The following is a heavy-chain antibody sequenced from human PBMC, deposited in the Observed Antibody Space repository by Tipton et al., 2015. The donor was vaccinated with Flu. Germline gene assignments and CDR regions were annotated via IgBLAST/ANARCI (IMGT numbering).Heavy chain of an antibody. CDR1: GYTFISYG. J-gene: IGHJ5*01. V-gene: IGHV1-18*01. CDR2: ISAYNGNT. CDR3: AGDRFPLAGYYNWFDS. Sequence: QLVQSGAEVKKPGASVKVSCKASGYTFISYGISWVRQARGQGLEWMGWISAYNGNTDYAQKLQGRVTMTTDTSTSTAYMELRSLRSDDTAVYYCAGDRFPLAGYYNWFDSWGQGTLVTVSS. D-gene: IGHD1-26*01.